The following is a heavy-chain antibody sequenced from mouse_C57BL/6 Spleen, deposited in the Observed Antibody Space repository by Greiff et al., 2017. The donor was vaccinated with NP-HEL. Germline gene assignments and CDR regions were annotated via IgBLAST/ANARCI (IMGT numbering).Heavy chain of an antibody. J-gene: IGHJ3*01. CDR2: INPGSGGT. Sequence: QVQLKQSGAELVRPGTSVKVSCKASGYAFTNYLIEWVKQRPGQGLEWIGVINPGSGGTNYNEKFKGKATLTADKSSSTAYMQLSSLTSEDSAVYFCARSASTGFAYWGQGTLVTVSA. V-gene: IGHV1-54*01. CDR1: GYAFTNYL. CDR3: ARSASTGFAY.